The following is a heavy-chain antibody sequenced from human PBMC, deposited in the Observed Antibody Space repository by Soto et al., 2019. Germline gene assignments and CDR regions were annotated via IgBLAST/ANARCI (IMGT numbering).Heavy chain of an antibody. V-gene: IGHV3-21*01. CDR3: ARGALCSTTNCFGSGAFDI. CDR2: ISNSGTYI. D-gene: IGHD2-2*01. CDR1: GFTFSRYN. J-gene: IGHJ3*02. Sequence: GGSLRLSCAVSGFTFSRYNMNWVRQAPGKGLEWVSSISNSGTYIYYADPVKGRFTISRDNAKNSLYLQMNSLRAEDTAVYYCARGALCSTTNCFGSGAFDIWGQGTMVTVSS.